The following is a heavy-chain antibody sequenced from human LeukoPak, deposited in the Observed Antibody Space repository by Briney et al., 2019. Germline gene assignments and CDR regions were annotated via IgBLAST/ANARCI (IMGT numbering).Heavy chain of an antibody. CDR2: ISAYNGDT. D-gene: IGHD2-15*01. Sequence: GASVKVSCKASVYTFTNYGISWVRQAPGQGLEWMGWISAYNGDTNYAQNLQGRVTMTTDTSTSTAYMDLSSLRSDDTAVYYCAREIYGRFDNWGQGTLVTVSS. CDR3: AREIYGRFDN. CDR1: VYTFTNYG. J-gene: IGHJ4*02. V-gene: IGHV1-18*01.